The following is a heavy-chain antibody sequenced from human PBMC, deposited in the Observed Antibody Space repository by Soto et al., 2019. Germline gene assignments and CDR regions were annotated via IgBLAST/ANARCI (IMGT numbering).Heavy chain of an antibody. J-gene: IGHJ4*02. CDR1: GASFSPYY. CDR3: ARSPTFYNYVWGNSTY. V-gene: IGHV4-34*01. D-gene: IGHD3-16*01. CDR2: VNLSGDT. Sequence: QVQPQQWGTGLLKPSETLPLTCAIYGASFSPYYWSWIRQPPGKGLEWIGEVNLSGDTNYDPSLKSRVTISVDASKNQFSLKLRSLTAADTAIYYCARSPTFYNYVWGNSTYWAQGTLVTVSS.